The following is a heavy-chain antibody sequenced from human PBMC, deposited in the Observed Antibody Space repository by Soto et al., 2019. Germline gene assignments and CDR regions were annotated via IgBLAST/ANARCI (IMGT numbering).Heavy chain of an antibody. CDR3: ATESSGSSPLHFDF. Sequence: QVQLQESGPGLVKPSQTLSVTCTVSGGSVSNGDYYWSWIRQPPGKGLEWIGYIYYSGSTYYNPSLDRRVTISFDTSENQFSLKLSSVTDADTAMYYCATESSGSSPLHFDFWGQGTLVTVSS. V-gene: IGHV4-30-4*01. CDR1: GGSVSNGDYY. D-gene: IGHD3-22*01. J-gene: IGHJ4*02. CDR2: IYYSGST.